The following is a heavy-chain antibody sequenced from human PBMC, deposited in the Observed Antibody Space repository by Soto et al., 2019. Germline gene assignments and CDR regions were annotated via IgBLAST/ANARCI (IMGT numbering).Heavy chain of an antibody. J-gene: IGHJ5*02. D-gene: IGHD6-13*01. Sequence: SQTLSLSCAVYGGSFVGYYWRWILKHPGKGLEWIGEINHSGSTNYNPSLKSRVTISVDTSKNQFSLKLSSVTAADTAVYYCARGRVSSWYGGGARWFDPWGQGTLVTVSS. CDR1: GGSFVGYY. CDR3: ARGRVSSWYGGGARWFDP. CDR2: INHSGST. V-gene: IGHV4-34*01.